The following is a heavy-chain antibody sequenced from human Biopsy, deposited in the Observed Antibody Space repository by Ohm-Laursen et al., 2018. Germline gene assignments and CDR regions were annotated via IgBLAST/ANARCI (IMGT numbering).Heavy chain of an antibody. CDR1: GFTFSDYF. Sequence: GSLRLSCAASGFTFSDYFMSWVRQAPGKGLEWISYISSGATNTNYADSVKGRFTISRDNAKNSLHLQMNSLRPEDTAVYYCARTRFSIVIKPAAVVFDNWGQGTLVTVSS. CDR2: ISSGATNT. J-gene: IGHJ4*02. CDR3: ARTRFSIVIKPAAVVFDN. V-gene: IGHV3-11*01. D-gene: IGHD2-2*01.